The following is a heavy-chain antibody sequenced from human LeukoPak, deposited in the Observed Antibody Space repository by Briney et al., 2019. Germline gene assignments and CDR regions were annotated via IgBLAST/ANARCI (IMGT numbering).Heavy chain of an antibody. CDR1: GYSFTSYW. J-gene: IGHJ4*02. V-gene: IGHV5-51*01. Sequence: GESLKISFQGSGYSFTSYWIGWVRQMPGKGLEWMGIIYPGDSDTRYSPSFQGQVTISADKSISTAYLQWSSLKASDTAMYYCARGNSGSYENFDYWGQGTLVTVSS. D-gene: IGHD1-26*01. CDR3: ARGNSGSYENFDY. CDR2: IYPGDSDT.